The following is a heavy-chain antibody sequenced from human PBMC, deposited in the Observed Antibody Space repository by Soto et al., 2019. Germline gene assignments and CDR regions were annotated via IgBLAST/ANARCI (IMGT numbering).Heavy chain of an antibody. J-gene: IGHJ3*02. CDR2: ISSRSDI. D-gene: IGHD3-22*01. CDR3: AKATREIVYFYASSGSLPAAFDT. CDR1: GFTFSTYS. V-gene: IGHV3-21*04. Sequence: PGGSLRLSCVGSGFTFSTYSINWVRQAPGKGLEWVSSISSRSDIYYADSVKGRFTISRDNAKNTLYLQMNSLRADDTAVYYCAKATREIVYFYASSGSLPAAFDTWRQGTLAPVPS.